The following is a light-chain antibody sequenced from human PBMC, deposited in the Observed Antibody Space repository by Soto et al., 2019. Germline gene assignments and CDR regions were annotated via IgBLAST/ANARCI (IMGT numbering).Light chain of an antibody. J-gene: IGKJ1*01. CDR2: DAS. CDR1: QSVSSN. V-gene: IGKV3-15*01. CDR3: QQYNNWPRT. Sequence: EIVMTQSPATLSVSPGERVTLSCRASQSVSSNLAWYQQKPGQTPRLLIYDASTVATGIPARFRGSGSGTEFTLTISSLQSEDFAVYYCQQYNNWPRTFGQGTKVEIK.